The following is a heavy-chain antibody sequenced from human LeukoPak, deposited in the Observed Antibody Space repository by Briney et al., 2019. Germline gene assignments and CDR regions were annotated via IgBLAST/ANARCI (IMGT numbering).Heavy chain of an antibody. D-gene: IGHD3-22*01. J-gene: IGHJ4*02. Sequence: PGGSLRLSCAASGFTFSSYGMHWVRQAPGKGLEWVAFIRYDGSNKYYADSVKGRSTISRDNSKNTLYLQMNSLRAEDTAVYYCAKDLLRYYDSSGYYLGVGNALDYWGQGTLVTVSS. V-gene: IGHV3-30*02. CDR3: AKDLLRYYDSSGYYLGVGNALDY. CDR2: IRYDGSNK. CDR1: GFTFSSYG.